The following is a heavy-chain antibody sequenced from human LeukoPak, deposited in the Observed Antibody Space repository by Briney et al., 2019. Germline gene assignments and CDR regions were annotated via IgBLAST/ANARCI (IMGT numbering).Heavy chain of an antibody. D-gene: IGHD4-17*01. CDR1: GGSISSGDYY. J-gene: IGHJ5*02. Sequence: SETLSLTCTVSGGSISSGDYYWSWIRQPPGKGLEWIGYIYYSGSTYYNPSLKSRVTISVDTSKNQFSLKLSSVIAADTAVYYCARDPGDVGDRGWFDPWGQGTLVTVSS. CDR3: ARDPGDVGDRGWFDP. CDR2: IYYSGST. V-gene: IGHV4-30-4*01.